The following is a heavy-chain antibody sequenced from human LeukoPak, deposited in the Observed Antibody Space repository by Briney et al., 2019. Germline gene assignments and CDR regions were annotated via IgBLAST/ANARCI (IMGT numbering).Heavy chain of an antibody. D-gene: IGHD4-17*01. CDR1: GFTFSCYA. V-gene: IGHV3-30-3*01. CDR2: ISYDGSNK. Sequence: GGSLRLSCAASGFTFSCYAMHWVRQAPGKGLEWVAVISYDGSNKYYADSVKGRFTISRDNSKNTLYLQMNSLRAEDTAVYYCARSGENVIYFDYWGQGTLVTVSS. J-gene: IGHJ4*02. CDR3: ARSGENVIYFDY.